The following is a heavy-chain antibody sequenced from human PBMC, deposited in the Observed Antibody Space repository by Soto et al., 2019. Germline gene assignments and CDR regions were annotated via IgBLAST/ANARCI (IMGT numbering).Heavy chain of an antibody. Sequence: PGESLNISCKGSGYSFTSYWIGWVRQMPGKGLEWMGIIYPGDSDTRYSPSFQGQVTISADKSISTAYLQWSSLKASDTAMYYCASSDCSSTSCYAPWDAFDIWGQGTMVTVSS. V-gene: IGHV5-51*01. D-gene: IGHD2-2*01. J-gene: IGHJ3*02. CDR2: IYPGDSDT. CDR3: ASSDCSSTSCYAPWDAFDI. CDR1: GYSFTSYW.